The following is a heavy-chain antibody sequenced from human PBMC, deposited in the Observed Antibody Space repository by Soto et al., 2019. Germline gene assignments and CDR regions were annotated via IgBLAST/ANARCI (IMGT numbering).Heavy chain of an antibody. D-gene: IGHD3-10*01. Sequence: GGSLRLSCAASGFTFSSYVMSWVRQAPGKGLEWVSSISGSSANVYIADSMKGRFTISRDNSKNTLYLQLNNLRPEDTAFYFCSTTKSFVSGTSWMRYFDNWGQGTLVTVSS. J-gene: IGHJ4*02. V-gene: IGHV3-23*01. CDR1: GFTFSSYV. CDR2: ISGSSANV. CDR3: STTKSFVSGTSWMRYFDN.